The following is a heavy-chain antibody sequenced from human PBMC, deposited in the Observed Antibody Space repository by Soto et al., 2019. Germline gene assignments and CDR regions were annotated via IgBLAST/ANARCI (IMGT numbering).Heavy chain of an antibody. D-gene: IGHD3-10*01. CDR1: GHTFTSYG. CDR2: ISAYNGNT. J-gene: IGHJ1*01. Sequence: GASVKVSCKAAGHTFTSYGISWVRQAPGQGLEWMGWISAYNGNTNYAQKLQGRVTMTTDTSTSTAYMELRSLRSDDTAVYYCASATYFATWFPFPHWGQGTLVTVS. V-gene: IGHV1-18*01. CDR3: ASATYFATWFPFPH.